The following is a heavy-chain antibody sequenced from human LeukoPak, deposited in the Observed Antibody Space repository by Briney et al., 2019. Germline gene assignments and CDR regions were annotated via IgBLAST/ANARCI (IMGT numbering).Heavy chain of an antibody. CDR2: ISGSGGST. Sequence: GGSLRLSCAASGFTFSSYAMSWVRQAPGKGLEWVSAISGSGGSTYYADSVKGRFTISRDNSKNTLYLQMNSLRAEDTAVYYXXXXXXXXXXTSCDTLAYFQHWGQGTLVTVSS. J-gene: IGHJ1*01. V-gene: IGHV3-23*01. CDR1: GFTFSSYA. CDR3: XXXXXXXXXTSCDTLAYFQH. D-gene: IGHD2-2*01.